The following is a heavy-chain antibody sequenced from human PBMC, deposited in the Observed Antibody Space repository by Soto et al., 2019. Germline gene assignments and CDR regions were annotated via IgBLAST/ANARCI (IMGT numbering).Heavy chain of an antibody. CDR1: GFTFSSYG. D-gene: IGHD3-9*01. J-gene: IGHJ6*02. V-gene: IGHV3-30*03. CDR3: ARGSMSTYFFDILTGSLNV. CDR2: ISYDGSNK. Sequence: GGSLRLSCAASGFTFSSYGMHWVRQAPGKGLEWVAVISYDGSNKYYADSVKGRFTISRDNAKNSLYLQMNSLRAEDTAVYYCARGSMSTYFFDILTGSLNVWGQGTTVTVSS.